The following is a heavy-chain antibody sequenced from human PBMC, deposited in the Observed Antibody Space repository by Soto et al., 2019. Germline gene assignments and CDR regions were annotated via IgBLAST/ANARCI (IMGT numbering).Heavy chain of an antibody. V-gene: IGHV3-33*01. CDR2: IWYDGSNK. CDR1: GFTFSSYG. D-gene: IGHD3-10*01. Sequence: GGSLRLSCAASGFTFSSYGMHWVRQAPGKGLEWVAVIWYDGSNKYYADSVKGRFTISRDNSKNTLYLQMNSLRAEDTAVYYCARAMVRTQDYYYYGMDVWGQGTTVTVSS. CDR3: ARAMVRTQDYYYYGMDV. J-gene: IGHJ6*02.